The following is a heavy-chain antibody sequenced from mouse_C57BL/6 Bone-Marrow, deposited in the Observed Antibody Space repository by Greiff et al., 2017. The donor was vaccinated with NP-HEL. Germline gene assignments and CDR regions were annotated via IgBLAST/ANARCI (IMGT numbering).Heavy chain of an antibody. V-gene: IGHV3-6*01. Sequence: EVKLQESGPGLVKPSQSLSLTCSVTGYSITSGYYWNWIRQFPGNKLEWMGYISYDGSNNYNPSLKNRISITRDTSKNQFFLKLNSVTTEDTATYYCARERGGYDYDDAMDYWGQGTSVTVSS. CDR3: ARERGGYDYDDAMDY. CDR1: GYSITSGYY. J-gene: IGHJ4*01. D-gene: IGHD2-4*01. CDR2: ISYDGSN.